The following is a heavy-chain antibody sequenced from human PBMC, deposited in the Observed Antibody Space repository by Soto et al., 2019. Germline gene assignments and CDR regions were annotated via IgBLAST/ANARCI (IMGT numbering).Heavy chain of an antibody. CDR1: GGTFSSYT. V-gene: IGHV1-69*06. D-gene: IGHD3-22*01. Sequence: SVKVSCKASGGTFSSYTISWVRQAPGQGLEWMGGIIPIFGTPNYAQKFQGRVTITADKSTSTAYMELSSLRSEDTAVYYCRSDSSGYYYDDYWGQGTLVTVSS. CDR3: RSDSSGYYYDDY. J-gene: IGHJ4*02. CDR2: IIPIFGTP.